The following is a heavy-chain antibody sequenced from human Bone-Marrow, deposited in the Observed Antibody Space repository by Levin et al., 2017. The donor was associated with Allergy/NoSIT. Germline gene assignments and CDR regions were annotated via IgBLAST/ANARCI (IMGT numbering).Heavy chain of an antibody. CDR3: VTMTADYAMDV. CDR1: GFSFTGYR. J-gene: IGHJ6*02. V-gene: IGHV3-30*03. Sequence: GESLKISCAASGFSFTGYRMHWVRQAPGKGLEWVALISFDGNDKDYADSVKGRFSISRDNLKNTLFLQMDSLRVEDTAVYYCVTMTADYAMDVWGQGTTVTVSS. CDR2: ISFDGNDK.